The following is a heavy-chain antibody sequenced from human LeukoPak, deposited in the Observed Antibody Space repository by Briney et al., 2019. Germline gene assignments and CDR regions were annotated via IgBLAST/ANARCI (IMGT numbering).Heavy chain of an antibody. CDR2: IIPIFGTT. V-gene: IGHV1-69*05. CDR3: AREDCSGGSCYYGGPFDY. J-gene: IGHJ4*02. Sequence: SVKVSCKASGGTFSSYAITWVRQAPGQGLEWMGGIIPIFGTTKYAQKFQGRVTITTDESTSTTYMDLSSLRSEDTAVYYCAREDCSGGSCYYGGPFDYWGQGTLVTVSS. D-gene: IGHD2-15*01. CDR1: GGTFSSYA.